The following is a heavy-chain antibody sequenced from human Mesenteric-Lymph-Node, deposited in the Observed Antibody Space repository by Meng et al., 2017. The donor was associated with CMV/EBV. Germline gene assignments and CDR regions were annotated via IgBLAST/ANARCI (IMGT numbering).Heavy chain of an antibody. V-gene: IGHV3-30*02. D-gene: IGHD4-17*01. Sequence: GGSLRLSCAASGFTFSSYGIHWVRQAPGKGLEWVTFIRYDGGNKYYADSVKGRFTISRDNSKNTLYLQMNSLRPEDTAIYYCAKDAPSYGVSPSYYYYGMDAWGQGTTVTVSS. J-gene: IGHJ6*02. CDR1: GFTFSSYG. CDR2: IRYDGGNK. CDR3: AKDAPSYGVSPSYYYYGMDA.